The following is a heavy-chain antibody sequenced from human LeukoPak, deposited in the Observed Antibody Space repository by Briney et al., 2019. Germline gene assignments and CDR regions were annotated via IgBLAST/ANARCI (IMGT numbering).Heavy chain of an antibody. CDR2: IYYSGST. CDR1: GGSISSGDYY. CDR3: ARELTYYYDSSGYYPSAT. Sequence: SETLSLTCTVSGGSISSGDYYWSWIRQPPGKGLEWIGYIYYSGSTYYNPSLKSRVTISVDTSKNQFSLKLSSVTAADTAVYYCARELTYYYDSSGYYPSATWGQGTLVTVSS. V-gene: IGHV4-30-4*01. D-gene: IGHD3-22*01. J-gene: IGHJ5*02.